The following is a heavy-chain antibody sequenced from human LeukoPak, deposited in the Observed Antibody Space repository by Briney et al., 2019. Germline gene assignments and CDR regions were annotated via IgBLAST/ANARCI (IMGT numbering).Heavy chain of an antibody. V-gene: IGHV4-4*08. J-gene: IGHJ4*02. CDR3: ARGYYYGSGGGTGTVYYVEY. Sequence: PSGTLSLTCIFSGGSISSYYWSGIRQPPGRGREGMGYIYISGNTNYKPSLKSRVTISVDTPKNQCSLKLSSVTAADTPAYHCARGYYYGSGGGTGTVYYVEYWGQGTLVTVSS. CDR1: GGSISSYY. CDR2: IYISGNT. D-gene: IGHD3-10*01.